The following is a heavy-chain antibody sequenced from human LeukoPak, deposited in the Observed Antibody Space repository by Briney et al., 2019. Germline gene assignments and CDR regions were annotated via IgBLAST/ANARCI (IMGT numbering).Heavy chain of an antibody. CDR1: GYTFTSHG. CDR2: ISAYNGNT. CDR3: ARGGETLRYSEFDP. V-gene: IGHV1-18*01. D-gene: IGHD3-9*01. J-gene: IGHJ5*02. Sequence: ASVKVSCKASGYTFTSHGISWVRQAPGQRLERRGWISAYNGNTNYAQKLQGRVTMTTDTSTSTAYMELRSLRSDDTAVYYCARGGETLRYSEFDPWGQGTLVTVSS.